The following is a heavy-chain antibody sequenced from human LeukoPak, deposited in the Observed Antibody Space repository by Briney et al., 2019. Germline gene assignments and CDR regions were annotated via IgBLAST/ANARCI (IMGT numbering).Heavy chain of an antibody. CDR2: KSYDGSNK. J-gene: IGHJ4*02. V-gene: IGHV3-30-3*01. Sequence: PGGSLRLSCAASGFTFSSYAMHWVRQAPGKGLEWVAVKSYDGSNKYYADSVKGRFTISRDNSKNTLYLQMNSLRAEDTAVYYCARDSWELRGIHIYFDYWGQGTLVTVSS. CDR3: ARDSWELRGIHIYFDY. D-gene: IGHD1-26*01. CDR1: GFTFSSYA.